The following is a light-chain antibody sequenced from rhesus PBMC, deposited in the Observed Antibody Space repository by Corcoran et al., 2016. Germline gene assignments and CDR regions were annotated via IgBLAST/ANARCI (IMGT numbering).Light chain of an antibody. Sequence: DIRMTQSPSSLSTSIGDTVTITCRASQTISDWLDWYQQKPGKAPKLLIYRASTLQSGVPSRFSGSGSGTDLTLTISSLQPEDFATYYCQQGYNTPYSFGQGTKVEIK. J-gene: IGKJ2*01. V-gene: IGKV1-18*01. CDR3: QQGYNTPYS. CDR2: RAS. CDR1: QTISDW.